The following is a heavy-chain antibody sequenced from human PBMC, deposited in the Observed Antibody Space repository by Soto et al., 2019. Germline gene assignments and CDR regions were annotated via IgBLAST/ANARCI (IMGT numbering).Heavy chain of an antibody. Sequence: QVQLQESGPGLVKPSETLSLTCTVSGGSISSYYWSWIRQPAGKGLEWIGRIYTSGSTNYNPSLKSRVTMSVETSKNQFSLKLGSVTAADTAVYYCARGRFDFWSGYPSQNWFDPWGQGTLVTVSS. CDR2: IYTSGST. V-gene: IGHV4-4*07. CDR1: GGSISSYY. CDR3: ARGRFDFWSGYPSQNWFDP. D-gene: IGHD3-3*01. J-gene: IGHJ5*02.